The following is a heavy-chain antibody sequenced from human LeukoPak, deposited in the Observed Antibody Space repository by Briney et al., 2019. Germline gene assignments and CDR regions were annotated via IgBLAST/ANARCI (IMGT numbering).Heavy chain of an antibody. CDR2: IYYSGAT. D-gene: IGHD3-22*01. J-gene: IGHJ4*02. CDR3: ARARGDYYDSSGYYSAFDY. V-gene: IGHV4-39*07. CDR1: GGSISNSRYY. Sequence: SETLSLTCSVSGGSISNSRYYWGWLRQPPGKGLEWIVSIYYSGATNSNPSLKSRLTISVDTSKNQFSLKLGSVTAADTAVYYCARARGDYYDSSGYYSAFDYWGQGTLVTVSS.